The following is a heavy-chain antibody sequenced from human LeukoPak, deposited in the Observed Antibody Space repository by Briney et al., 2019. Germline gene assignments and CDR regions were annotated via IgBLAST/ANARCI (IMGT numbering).Heavy chain of an antibody. J-gene: IGHJ5*02. D-gene: IGHD3-10*01. CDR2: IFYSGST. CDR3: ARRRDYYGSGSYYNGRGANWFDP. CDR1: GGSISTSNYY. V-gene: IGHV4-39*07. Sequence: PSETLSLTCTVSGGSISTSNYYWGWIRQPPGKGLEWIGNIFYSGSTYYGPSLKSRLTISLDTSKSQFSLKLSSVTAADTAVYYCARRRDYYGSGSYYNGRGANWFDPWGQGTLVTVSS.